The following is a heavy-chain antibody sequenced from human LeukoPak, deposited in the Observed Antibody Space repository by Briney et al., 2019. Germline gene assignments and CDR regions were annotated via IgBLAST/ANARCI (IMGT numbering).Heavy chain of an antibody. V-gene: IGHV3-20*04. CDR1: GFTFADYG. Sequence: PGGSLRLSCTASGFTFADYGMSWVRQAPGKGLEWVSGIKWNGGSTGYADSVKGRFIISGDNAKKSLYLQMNSLRAEDTAFYYCASGYNSVGGFYFDYWGQGTLVTVSS. J-gene: IGHJ4*02. CDR3: ASGYNSVGGFYFDY. D-gene: IGHD2-15*01. CDR2: IKWNGGST.